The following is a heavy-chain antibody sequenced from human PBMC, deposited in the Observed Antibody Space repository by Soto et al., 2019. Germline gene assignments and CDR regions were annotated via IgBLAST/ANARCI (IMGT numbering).Heavy chain of an antibody. CDR1: GFTFTDYA. J-gene: IGHJ4*02. D-gene: IGHD6-13*01. CDR3: ARGSSGYISSWYYFDY. V-gene: IGHV3-23*01. Sequence: GALRLSCAASGFTFTDYALSWVRQAPGKGLEWVATISGIGGSTYLADSVKGRLSISRDNSKNTVSLLMNSLRAEDTAVYFCARGSSGYISSWYYFDYWGRGTLVTVSS. CDR2: ISGIGGST.